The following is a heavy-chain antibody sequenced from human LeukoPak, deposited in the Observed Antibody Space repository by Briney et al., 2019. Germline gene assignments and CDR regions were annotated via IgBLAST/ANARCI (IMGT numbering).Heavy chain of an antibody. CDR3: ARAPPITRGPFDP. CDR1: GYTFTSYD. D-gene: IGHD3-10*01. J-gene: IGHJ5*02. V-gene: IGHV1-8*01. CDR2: MNPNSGIT. Sequence: ASVKVSCKASGYTFTSYDINWVRQATGQGLEWMGWMNPNSGITAYAQKFQGRVTITRNTSISTAYMELSSLRSDDTAVYYCARAPPITRGPFDPWGQGTLVTVSS.